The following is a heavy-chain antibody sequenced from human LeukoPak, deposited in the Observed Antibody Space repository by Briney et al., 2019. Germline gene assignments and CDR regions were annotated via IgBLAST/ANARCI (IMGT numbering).Heavy chain of an antibody. V-gene: IGHV3-23*01. J-gene: IGHJ4*02. CDR2: ISGSDGST. Sequence: PGGSLRLSCTASGFTFSSYAMNWVRQAPRKGLEWVSTISGSDGSTYYADSVKGRFTISRDNTRDTLFLQMNSLRAEDTAVYFCARVGSHDSGASYYWGQGSLVTVSS. D-gene: IGHD3-22*01. CDR3: ARVGSHDSGASYY. CDR1: GFTFSSYA.